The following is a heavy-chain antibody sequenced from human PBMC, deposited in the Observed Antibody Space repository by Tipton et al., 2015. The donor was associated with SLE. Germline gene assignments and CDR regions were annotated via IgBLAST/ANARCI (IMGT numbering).Heavy chain of an antibody. CDR3: ARGTGGGNTTWYDYFDY. Sequence: SLRLSCAASGFTFSDYYMSWIRQAPGKGLEWVSYISSSSSYTNYADSVKGRFTISRDNAKNSLYLQMNSLRAEDTAVYYCARGTGGGNTTWYDYFDYWGQGTLVTVSS. V-gene: IGHV3-11*06. J-gene: IGHJ4*02. CDR1: GFTFSDYY. D-gene: IGHD6-13*01. CDR2: ISSSSSYT.